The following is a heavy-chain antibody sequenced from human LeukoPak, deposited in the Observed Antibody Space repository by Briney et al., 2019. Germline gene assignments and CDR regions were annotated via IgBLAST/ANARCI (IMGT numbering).Heavy chain of an antibody. Sequence: GGSLRLSCAVSGFTVINNCVSWVRQAPGKGLEWVSFLYAGDNTYYADSVKGRFTISRDNSQNIVYLQLDSLRAEDTAVYYCARDGSSGTYHYYGMDVWGQGTTVTVSS. D-gene: IGHD3-10*01. CDR2: LYAGDNT. J-gene: IGHJ6*02. CDR3: ARDGSSGTYHYYGMDV. V-gene: IGHV3-66*01. CDR1: GFTVINNC.